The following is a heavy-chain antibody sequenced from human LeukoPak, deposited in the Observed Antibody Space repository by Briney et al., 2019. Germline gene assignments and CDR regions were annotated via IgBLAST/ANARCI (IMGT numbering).Heavy chain of an antibody. V-gene: IGHV3-30-3*01. D-gene: IGHD2-15*01. CDR3: ARDLVVVLDVTDSGY. CDR2: ISYDGSNK. J-gene: IGHJ4*02. CDR1: AFTFTTYA. Sequence: PGRSLRLSCAASAFTFTTYAMHWVRQAPGKGLEWVAVISYDGSNKHYADSVKGRFTISRDNSKNTLYLQMNSLRAEDTAVYYCARDLVVVLDVTDSGYWGQGTLVTVSS.